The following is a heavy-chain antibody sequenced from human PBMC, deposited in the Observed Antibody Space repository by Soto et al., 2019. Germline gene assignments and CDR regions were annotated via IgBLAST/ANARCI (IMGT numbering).Heavy chain of an antibody. CDR2: IFHGGGT. CDR1: GAPITGGDYS. V-gene: IGHV4-30-2*01. Sequence: PSETLSLTCAVSGAPITGGDYSWNWIRQPPGKGLEWIGYIFHGGGTYYNPSLRSRVTISVDRSRTQFSLKKRYVTAADTAVYYCARGRVVVPAAVMFNCLDPWGQGALVTVSS. J-gene: IGHJ5*02. CDR3: ARGRVVVPAAVMFNCLDP. D-gene: IGHD2-2*01.